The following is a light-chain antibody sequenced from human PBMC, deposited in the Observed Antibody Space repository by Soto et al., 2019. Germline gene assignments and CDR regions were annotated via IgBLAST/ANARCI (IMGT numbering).Light chain of an antibody. CDR3: GTWDSSLSAGV. V-gene: IGLV1-51*02. Sequence: QSVLTQPPSVSAAPGQKVTISCYGSSSNIGNNYVSWYQQLPGTAPKLLIYENNKRPSGIPDRFSGSTSGTSATLGITGLQTGDEADYYCGTWDSSLSAGVFGGGTKLTVL. CDR1: SSNIGNNY. CDR2: ENN. J-gene: IGLJ2*01.